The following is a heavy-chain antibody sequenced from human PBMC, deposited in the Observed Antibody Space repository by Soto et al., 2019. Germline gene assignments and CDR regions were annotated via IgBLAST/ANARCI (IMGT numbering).Heavy chain of an antibody. Sequence: GGSLRLSCAASGFTFSSYSMNWVRQAPGKGLEWVSSISSSSSYIYYADSVKGRFTISRDNSKNTLYLQMNSLRAEDTAVYYCAKGSYDFWSGYYTYYYYYMDVWGKGTTVTVSS. J-gene: IGHJ6*03. V-gene: IGHV3-21*04. CDR2: ISSSSSYI. CDR1: GFTFSSYS. CDR3: AKGSYDFWSGYYTYYYYYMDV. D-gene: IGHD3-3*01.